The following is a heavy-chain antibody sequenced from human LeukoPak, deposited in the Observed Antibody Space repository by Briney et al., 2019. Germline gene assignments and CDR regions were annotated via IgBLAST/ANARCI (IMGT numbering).Heavy chain of an antibody. Sequence: PGGSLRLSCAASGFTFSSYAMHWVRQAPGKGLEWVAAISYDGSNKYYVDSVKGRFTISRDNSKNTLYLQMNSLRAEDTAVYYCARVAPWLEAFDIWGQGTMVTVSS. V-gene: IGHV3-30-3*01. CDR1: GFTFSSYA. CDR3: ARVAPWLEAFDI. J-gene: IGHJ3*02. D-gene: IGHD5-12*01. CDR2: ISYDGSNK.